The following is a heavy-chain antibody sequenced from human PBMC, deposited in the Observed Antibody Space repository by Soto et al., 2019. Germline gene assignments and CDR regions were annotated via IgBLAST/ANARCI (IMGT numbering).Heavy chain of an antibody. CDR1: GYTFTSYG. Sequence: QVHLVQSGAEVKKPGASVKVSCKASGYTFTSYGITWVRQAPGQGLEWMGWISAHNGNTDNAQKLQGRVIVTRDTSTSTAYMELRSLISDDTAVYYCARGRYGDYWGQGALVTVSS. D-gene: IGHD1-1*01. CDR3: ARGRYGDY. J-gene: IGHJ4*02. V-gene: IGHV1-18*01. CDR2: ISAHNGNT.